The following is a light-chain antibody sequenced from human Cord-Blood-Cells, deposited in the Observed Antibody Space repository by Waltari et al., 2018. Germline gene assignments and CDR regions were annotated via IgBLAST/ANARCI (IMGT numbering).Light chain of an antibody. J-gene: IGLJ2*01. Sequence: SYALSQPLSVSAALGQTARITCAGNNIGSKNAHWYQQKPDPATVLIIYSDSNRPSGIPERVSGSNSGNTATLSISRAQAGDEVDYYCQVWDSSTVVFGGGTKLSVL. CDR3: QVWDSSTVV. CDR1: NIGSKN. V-gene: IGLV3-9*01. CDR2: SDS.